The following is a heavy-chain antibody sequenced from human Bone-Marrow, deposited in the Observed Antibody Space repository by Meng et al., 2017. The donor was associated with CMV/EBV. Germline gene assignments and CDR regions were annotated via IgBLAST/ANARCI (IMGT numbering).Heavy chain of an antibody. D-gene: IGHD2-2*01. CDR1: GYTFTSYG. CDR2: ISAYNGNT. Sequence: ASVKVSCKASGYTFTSYGISWVRQAPGQGLEWMGWISAYNGNTNYAQKLQGRVTMTTDTSTSTAYMELSSLRSEDTAVYYCATDIVVVPAAIRSPRFDPWGQGTLVTVSS. CDR3: ATDIVVVPAAIRSPRFDP. V-gene: IGHV1-18*01. J-gene: IGHJ5*02.